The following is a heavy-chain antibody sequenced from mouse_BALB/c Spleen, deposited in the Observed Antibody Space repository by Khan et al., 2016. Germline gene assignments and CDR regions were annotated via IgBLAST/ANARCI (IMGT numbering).Heavy chain of an antibody. CDR3: ARLNFPKNTNAMDY. Sequence: EVKLEESGPGLVKPSQSLSLTCTVTGYSITSDYAWNWIRQFPGNKLEWMGYISYSGSTSYNSSLKSRISITRDTSKNQFFLQLNSVTTEDTATYYCARLNFPKNTNAMDYWGQGTTVTVSS. D-gene: IGHD2-4*01. CDR2: ISYSGST. J-gene: IGHJ4*01. CDR1: GYSITSDYA. V-gene: IGHV3-2*02.